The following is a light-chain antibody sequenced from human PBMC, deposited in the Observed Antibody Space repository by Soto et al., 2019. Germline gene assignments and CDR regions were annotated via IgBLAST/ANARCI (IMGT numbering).Light chain of an antibody. CDR3: QQSLSSPLT. J-gene: IGKJ4*01. Sequence: DIQMTQSPSSLSASVGDRVTITCRPSQNIAKFLNWYQQKPGKAPTALIHATSTLQSGVSSRFSGSGSDTEFTLTITSLQPEDFATYFCQQSLSSPLTFGGGTKV. V-gene: IGKV1-39*01. CDR1: QNIAKF. CDR2: ATS.